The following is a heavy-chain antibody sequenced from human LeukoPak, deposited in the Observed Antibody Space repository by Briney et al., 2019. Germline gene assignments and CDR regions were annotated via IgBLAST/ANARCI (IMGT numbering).Heavy chain of an antibody. D-gene: IGHD2-15*01. J-gene: IGHJ5*02. CDR1: GFTFSSYS. CDR3: AKVRAMQGGWFDP. CDR2: ISSSSSYI. Sequence: GGSLRLSCAASGFTFSSYSMNWVRQAPGKGLEWVSSISSSSSYIYYADSVKGRFTISRDNAKNSLYLQMNSLRAEDTAVYYCAKVRAMQGGWFDPWGQGTLVTVSS. V-gene: IGHV3-21*01.